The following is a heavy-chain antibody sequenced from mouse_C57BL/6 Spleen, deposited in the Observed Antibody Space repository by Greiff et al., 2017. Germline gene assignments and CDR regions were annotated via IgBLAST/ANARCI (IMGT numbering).Heavy chain of an antibody. Sequence: VQLQQSGPELVKPGASVKMSCKASGYTFTDYNMHWVKQSHGKSLEWIGYINPNNGGTSYNQKFKGKATLTVNKSSSTAYMELRSLTSEDSAVYYCARGDYGSSYELYYAMDYWGQGTSVTVSS. D-gene: IGHD1-1*01. J-gene: IGHJ4*01. CDR3: ARGDYGSSYELYYAMDY. V-gene: IGHV1-22*01. CDR2: INPNNGGT. CDR1: GYTFTDYN.